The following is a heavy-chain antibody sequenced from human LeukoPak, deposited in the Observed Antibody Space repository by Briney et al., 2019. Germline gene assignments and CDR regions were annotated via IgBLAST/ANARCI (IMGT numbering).Heavy chain of an antibody. CDR1: GFTFSSYA. CDR3: ARADFWSGYPFDY. Sequence: GGSLRLSCAASGFTFSSYAMSWVRQAPGKGLEWVSVIYSGGSTYYADSVKGRFTISRDNSKNTLYLQMNSLRAEDTAVYYCARADFWSGYPFDYWGQGTLVTVSS. J-gene: IGHJ4*02. V-gene: IGHV3-66*01. CDR2: IYSGGST. D-gene: IGHD3-3*01.